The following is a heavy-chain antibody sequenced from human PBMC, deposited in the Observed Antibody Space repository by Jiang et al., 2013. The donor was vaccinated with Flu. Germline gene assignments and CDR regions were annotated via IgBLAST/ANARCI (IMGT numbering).Heavy chain of an antibody. CDR3: ARDSLLVPVAIGYFDP. Sequence: VSSISSGSTYIYYADSVKGRFTISRDNAKNSVYLQMNSLRAEDTAVYYCARDSLLVPVAIGYFDPWGQGTLVTVSS. J-gene: IGHJ5*02. D-gene: IGHD2-2*02. CDR2: ISSGSTYI. V-gene: IGHV3-21*01.